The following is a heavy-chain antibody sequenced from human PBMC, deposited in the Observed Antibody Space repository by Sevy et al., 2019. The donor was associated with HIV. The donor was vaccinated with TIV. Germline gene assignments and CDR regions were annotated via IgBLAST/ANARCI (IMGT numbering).Heavy chain of an antibody. CDR3: ARAPPNDYGDYRTFDY. Sequence: ASVKVSCKASGYTFTSYDINWVRQATGQGLEWMGWMNPNSGNTGYAQKFQGRVTMTRNTSISTAYMELSSLRSEDTAEYYCARAPPNDYGDYRTFDYWGQGTLVTVSS. D-gene: IGHD4-17*01. J-gene: IGHJ4*02. CDR2: MNPNSGNT. V-gene: IGHV1-8*01. CDR1: GYTFTSYD.